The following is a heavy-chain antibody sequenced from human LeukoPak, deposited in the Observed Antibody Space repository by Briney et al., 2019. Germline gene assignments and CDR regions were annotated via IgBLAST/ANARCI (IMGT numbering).Heavy chain of an antibody. CDR2: MYYGGST. CDR3: ARHLYYDSSGYSPLDY. J-gene: IGHJ4*02. Sequence: SETLSLTCTVSGASISISTYYWGWIRQPPGKGLEWIGTMYYGGSTYYNPSLKSRVTISVDTSKNQVSLRLNSVTVADTAVYYCARHLYYDSSGYSPLDYWGQGTLVAVSS. CDR1: GASISISTYY. D-gene: IGHD3-22*01. V-gene: IGHV4-39*01.